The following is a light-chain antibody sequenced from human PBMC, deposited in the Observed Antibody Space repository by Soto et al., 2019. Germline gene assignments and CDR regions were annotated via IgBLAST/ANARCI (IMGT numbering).Light chain of an antibody. CDR2: GAS. J-gene: IGKJ1*01. V-gene: IGKV3-15*01. CDR3: QQYHNWPPT. CDR1: QSLGSA. Sequence: RLMTQARCSLALGPGVALTLPCRASQSLGSALAWYQQKPGQAPRLLIFGASARPTGIPARISGSGSRTALTLTIRRPRSADFDVHPCQQYHNWPPTFGPGTKVDIK.